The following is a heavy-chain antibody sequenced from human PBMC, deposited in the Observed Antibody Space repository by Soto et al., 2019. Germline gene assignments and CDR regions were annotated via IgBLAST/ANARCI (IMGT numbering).Heavy chain of an antibody. CDR3: ARGFSNSVTTRFDS. D-gene: IGHD4-17*01. Sequence: PSETLSLTCTVSGESFGAYYWSWIRRSPGKGLEWIGEVYHSGDTKYNPSLKSRVTISEDPSKNQLSLRMTSMTAADTGVYYCARGFSNSVTTRFDSWGQGTLVTVSS. J-gene: IGHJ4*02. CDR1: GESFGAYY. V-gene: IGHV4-34*01. CDR2: VYHSGDT.